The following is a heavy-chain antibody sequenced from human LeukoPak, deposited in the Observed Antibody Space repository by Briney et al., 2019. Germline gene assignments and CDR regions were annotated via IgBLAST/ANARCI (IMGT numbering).Heavy chain of an antibody. V-gene: IGHV1-46*01. CDR1: GYTFTIYY. Sequence: GASVKVSCKASGYTFTIYYIHWVRQAPGQGLEWMGIINPSGGSTSYAQKFQGRVTMTRDMSTSTVYMELSSLRSEDTAMYYCARDYRYDTGPGYYYYYMDVWGKGTMVTVSS. CDR2: INPSGGST. J-gene: IGHJ6*03. CDR3: ARDYRYDTGPGYYYYYMDV. D-gene: IGHD3-16*02.